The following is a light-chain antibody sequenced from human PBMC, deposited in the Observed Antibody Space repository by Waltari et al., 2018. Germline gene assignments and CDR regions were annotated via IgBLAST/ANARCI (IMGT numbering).Light chain of an antibody. CDR3: ASWDDSLNGHWV. V-gene: IGLV1-44*01. CDR1: YSNIGTNI. Sequence: QSVLTQPPSAYGTPGPRVTISCSGTYSNIGTNIVNWYQQLPGKAPKLLIYRNDRRPSGVPVRFSGSKSGSSASLDIDGLHSEDEADYYCASWDDSLNGHWVFGGGTKVTVL. CDR2: RND. J-gene: IGLJ2*01.